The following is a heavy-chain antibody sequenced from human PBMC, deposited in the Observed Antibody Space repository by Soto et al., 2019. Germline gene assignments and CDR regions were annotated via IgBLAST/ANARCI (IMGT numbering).Heavy chain of an antibody. J-gene: IGHJ3*02. CDR2: INPSGGST. D-gene: IGHD3-22*01. CDR3: ARGYRRNPPTYYYDSSGPDPAFDI. V-gene: IGHV1-46*01. Sequence: ASVKVSCKASGYTFTSYYMHWVRQAPGQGLEWMGIINPSGGSTSYAQKFQGRVTMTRDTSTSTVYMELSSLRSEDTAVYYCARGYRRNPPTYYYDSSGPDPAFDIWGQGTMVTVSS. CDR1: GYTFTSYY.